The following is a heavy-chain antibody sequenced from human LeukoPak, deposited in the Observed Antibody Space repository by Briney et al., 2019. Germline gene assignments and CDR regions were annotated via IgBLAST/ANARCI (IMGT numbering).Heavy chain of an antibody. D-gene: IGHD2-2*01. V-gene: IGHV3-11*04. CDR2: ISRSGRNI. J-gene: IGHJ6*03. Sequence: GGSLRLSCAASGFTFSVYYMSWIRQASGKALEDGSYISRSGRNIYFTDSLKRRFPNSRDTAKKSLYLQMNTLSADDTAGYYRARSALDCGVTRCDVYYFFYYLDVWGKGTTVTVSS. CDR3: ARSALDCGVTRCDVYYFFYYLDV. CDR1: GFTFSVYY.